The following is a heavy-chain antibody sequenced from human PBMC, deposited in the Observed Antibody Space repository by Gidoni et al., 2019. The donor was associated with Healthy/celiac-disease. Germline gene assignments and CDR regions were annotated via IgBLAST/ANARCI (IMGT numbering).Heavy chain of an antibody. CDR3: ARDAYYDSSGYYLQGAHY. J-gene: IGHJ4*02. D-gene: IGHD3-22*01. CDR2: ISSSSSYT. CDR1: GFTFSDYY. V-gene: IGHV3-11*05. Sequence: QVQLVESGGGLVKPGGSLRLSCAASGFTFSDYYMSWIRQAPGKGLEWVSYISSSSSYTNYADSVKGRFTISRDNAKNSLYLQMNSLRAEDTAVYYCARDAYYDSSGYYLQGAHYWGQGTLVTVSS.